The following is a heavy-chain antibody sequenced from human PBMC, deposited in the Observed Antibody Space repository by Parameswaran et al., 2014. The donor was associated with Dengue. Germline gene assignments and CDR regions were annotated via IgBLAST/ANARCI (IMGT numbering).Heavy chain of an antibody. CDR2: IYSGGST. Sequence: WIRQPPGKGLEWVSVIYSGGSTYYADSVKGRFTISRDNSKNTLYLQMNSLRAEDTAVYYCARTPLYYYDSSAGGMYFQHWGQGTLVTVSS. J-gene: IGHJ1*01. CDR3: ARTPLYYYDSSAGGMYFQH. D-gene: IGHD3-22*01. V-gene: IGHV3-53*01.